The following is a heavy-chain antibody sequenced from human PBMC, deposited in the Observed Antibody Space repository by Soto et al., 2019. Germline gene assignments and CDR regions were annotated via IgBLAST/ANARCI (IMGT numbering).Heavy chain of an antibody. Sequence: EVQVVESGGGLVQPGGSLRLSCVASGFTSSNYWMNWVRQAPGKGLEWVANIKQDGSEKNYADSVKGRFTISRDNAKNSLYLQMNSLRAEDTAVYYCAGSNSSWGVWGKGTTVTVSS. V-gene: IGHV3-7*01. CDR2: IKQDGSEK. D-gene: IGHD6-13*01. CDR3: AGSNSSWGV. J-gene: IGHJ6*04. CDR1: GFTSSNYW.